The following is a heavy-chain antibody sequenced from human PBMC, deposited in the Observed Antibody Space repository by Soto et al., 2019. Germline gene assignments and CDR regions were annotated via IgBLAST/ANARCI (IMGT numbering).Heavy chain of an antibody. CDR1: GFTVDNYG. Sequence: QVQLVESEGGVVQPGRSLRLSCAASGFTVDNYGMHWVRQAPGKGLEWVAVIWSDGSNKYYADSVKGRFTISRDNSKNTLYLQMNSLRAEDTAVYYCATSHYRDFFGARHYFDYWGPGTLVTVSS. CDR2: IWSDGSNK. V-gene: IGHV3-33*01. J-gene: IGHJ4*02. CDR3: ATSHYRDFFGARHYFDY. D-gene: IGHD4-17*01.